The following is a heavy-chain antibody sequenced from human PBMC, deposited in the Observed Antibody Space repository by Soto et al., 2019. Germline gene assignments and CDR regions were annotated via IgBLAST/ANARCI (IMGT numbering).Heavy chain of an antibody. Sequence: PGGSLRLSCAASGFTFSSHWMHWVRQAPGKGLVWVSRINSDGSRINYADSVKGRLTISRDNAKNTVYLQMNSLRAEDTAVYICANRDPTYEYMSGYAQTNYYGMDVWGQGTTVTVSS. J-gene: IGHJ6*02. V-gene: IGHV3-74*01. CDR2: INSDGSRI. CDR3: ANRDPTYEYMSGYAQTNYYGMDV. D-gene: IGHD5-18*01. CDR1: GFTFSSHW.